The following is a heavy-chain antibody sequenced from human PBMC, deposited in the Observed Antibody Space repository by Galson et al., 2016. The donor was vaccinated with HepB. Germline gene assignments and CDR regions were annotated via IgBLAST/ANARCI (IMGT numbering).Heavy chain of an antibody. D-gene: IGHD3-10*01. CDR2: MHPNSGNT. J-gene: IGHJ3*02. CDR3: ATRYIWKFGETFDI. V-gene: IGHV1-8*01. CDR1: GYTFTVYE. Sequence: SVKVSCKASGYTFTVYEINWVRQAAGQGLEWMGWMHPNSGNTVYAQKFQGRVTMTRQTSITTAYMELSGLRSDDTGVYYCATRYIWKFGETFDIWGQGTRVTVS.